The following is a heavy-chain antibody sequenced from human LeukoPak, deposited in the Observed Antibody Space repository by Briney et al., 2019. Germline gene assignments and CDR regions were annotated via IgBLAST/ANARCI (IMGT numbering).Heavy chain of an antibody. CDR3: ARDKYYYDSGNSLRYDY. CDR1: GFTFSSYA. CDR2: ISGSGGST. J-gene: IGHJ4*02. Sequence: GGSLRLSCAASGFTFSSYAMSWVRQAPGKGLEWVSAISGSGGSTYYADSVKGRFTISRDNSKNTLYLQMNSLRAEDTAVYYCARDKYYYDSGNSLRYDYWGQGSLVTVSS. D-gene: IGHD3-10*01. V-gene: IGHV3-23*01.